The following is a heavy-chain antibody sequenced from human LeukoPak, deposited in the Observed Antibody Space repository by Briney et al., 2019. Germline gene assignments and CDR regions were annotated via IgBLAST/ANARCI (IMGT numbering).Heavy chain of an antibody. J-gene: IGHJ5*02. CDR2: IYYSGST. V-gene: IGHV4-59*01. Sequence: SETLSLTCTVSGGSISSYYWSWIRQPPGKGLEWIGYIYYSGSTNYNPSLKSRVTISVDTSKNQFSLKLSSVTAADTAVYYCARTSGSSSPFDPWGQGTLVTVSS. CDR3: ARTSGSSSPFDP. D-gene: IGHD6-13*01. CDR1: GGSISSYY.